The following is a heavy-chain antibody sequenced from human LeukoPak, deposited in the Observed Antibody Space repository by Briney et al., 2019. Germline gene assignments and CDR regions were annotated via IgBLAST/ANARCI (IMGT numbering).Heavy chain of an antibody. J-gene: IGHJ4*02. V-gene: IGHV3-21*01. Sequence: GGSLRLSCAASGFTFSSYSMNWVRQAPGKGLEWVSSISSSSSYIYYADSVKGRFTISRDNAKNSLYLQMNSLRAEDTAVYYCAREPDYGGYVRYFDYWGQGTLVTVSS. CDR3: AREPDYGGYVRYFDY. D-gene: IGHD4-17*01. CDR2: ISSSSSYI. CDR1: GFTFSSYS.